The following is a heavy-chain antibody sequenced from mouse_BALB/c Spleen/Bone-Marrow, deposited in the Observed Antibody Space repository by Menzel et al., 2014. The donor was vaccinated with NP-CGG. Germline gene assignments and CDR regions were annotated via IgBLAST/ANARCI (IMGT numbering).Heavy chain of an antibody. CDR1: GYTFSSYW. CDR2: FAPGRGST. D-gene: IGHD2-3*01. J-gene: IGHJ1*01. CDR3: VRWGYRTGYFAMDV. Sequence: DLVKPGASVKLSCKASGYTFSSYWINWIKQRPGQGLEWIGRFAPGRGSTNYNEVFKGKATLTVDTSSATAYMQLDSLSSEDSAVYFCVRWGYRTGYFAMDVWGEGTSVTVSS. V-gene: IGHV1S41*01.